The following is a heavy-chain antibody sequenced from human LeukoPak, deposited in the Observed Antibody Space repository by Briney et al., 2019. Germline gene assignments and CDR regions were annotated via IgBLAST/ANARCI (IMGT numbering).Heavy chain of an antibody. CDR2: IGTRSNPI. V-gene: IGHV3-11*01. CDR1: RVCLSDFY. D-gene: IGHD1-26*01. J-gene: IGHJ4*02. CDR3: AREARGSGRDFDY. Sequence: GGSLRLSRAASRVCLSDFYTSCILQAPGMGLEWISYIGTRSNPIYYADSVKGRFTISRDDAKNSLYLQMNSLRDEDTAVYFCAREARGSGRDFDYWGQGILVTVSS.